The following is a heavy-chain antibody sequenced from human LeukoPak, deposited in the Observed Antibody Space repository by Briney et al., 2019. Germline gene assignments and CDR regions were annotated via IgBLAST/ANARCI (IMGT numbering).Heavy chain of an antibody. CDR1: GFTLSSYS. CDR2: ISSSSSTI. CDR3: AKARSRYYDSSGYFDY. Sequence: PGGSLRLSCAASGFTLSSYSMNWVRQAPGKGLEWVSYISSSSSTIYYADSVKGRFTISRDNAKNSLYLQMNSLRAEDTAVYYCAKARSRYYDSSGYFDYWGQGTLVTVSS. V-gene: IGHV3-48*01. J-gene: IGHJ4*02. D-gene: IGHD3-22*01.